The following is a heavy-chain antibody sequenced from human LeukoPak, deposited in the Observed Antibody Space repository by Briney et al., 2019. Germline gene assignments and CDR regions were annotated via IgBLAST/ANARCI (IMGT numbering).Heavy chain of an antibody. V-gene: IGHV4-4*07. CDR1: GGSISSYY. Sequence: SETLSLTCTVSGGSISSYYWNWVRQPAGKGLEWIGRIYTSGSTSYNSSLKSRVTMSVDTSKNQFSLKLSSVTAADTAMYYCARDVGGYNYGYSLDYWGQGTLVSVSS. CDR2: IYTSGST. D-gene: IGHD5-18*01. J-gene: IGHJ4*02. CDR3: ARDVGGYNYGYSLDY.